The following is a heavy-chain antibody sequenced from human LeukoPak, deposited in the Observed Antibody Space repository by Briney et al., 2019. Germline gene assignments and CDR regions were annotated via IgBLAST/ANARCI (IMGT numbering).Heavy chain of an antibody. CDR3: AKGSKGIAVAGSFDY. CDR1: GFTFSNYA. D-gene: IGHD6-19*01. J-gene: IGHJ4*02. Sequence: GSLRLSCAASGFTFSNYAMSWVRQAPGKGLEWVSVISGSGHNTYYADSVKGRFTISRDNSKNTLYLRMSSLRAEDTAIYYCAKGSKGIAVAGSFDYWGQGTLVTVSS. CDR2: ISGSGHNT. V-gene: IGHV3-23*01.